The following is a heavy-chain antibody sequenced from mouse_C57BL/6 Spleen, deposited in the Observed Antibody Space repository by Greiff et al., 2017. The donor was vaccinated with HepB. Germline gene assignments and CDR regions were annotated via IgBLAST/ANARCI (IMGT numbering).Heavy chain of an antibody. J-gene: IGHJ4*01. D-gene: IGHD1-1*02. Sequence: EVMLVESGGGLVKPGGSLKLSCAASGFTFSDYGMHWVRQAPEKGLEWVAYISSGSSTIYYADTVKGRFTISRDNAKNTLFLQMTSLRSEDTAMYYCARTDYGAMDYWGQGTSVTVSS. V-gene: IGHV5-17*01. CDR1: GFTFSDYG. CDR3: ARTDYGAMDY. CDR2: ISSGSSTI.